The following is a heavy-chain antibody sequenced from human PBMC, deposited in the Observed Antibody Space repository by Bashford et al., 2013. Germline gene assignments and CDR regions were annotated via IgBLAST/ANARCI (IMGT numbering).Heavy chain of an antibody. D-gene: IGHD2-2*01. V-gene: IGHV3-74*03. CDR3: ARERVPASAIYHYYYGLDV. CDR1: GFTFSTYD. Sequence: GSLRLSCAASGFTFSTYDMNWVRQAPGKGLVWVSRINSDGSSTTYADSVKGRFTISRDNAKNSVFLQMNSLRAEDTAVYFCARERVPASAIYHYYYGLDVLGPRGPRSPSP. CDR2: INSDGSST. J-gene: IGHJ6*02.